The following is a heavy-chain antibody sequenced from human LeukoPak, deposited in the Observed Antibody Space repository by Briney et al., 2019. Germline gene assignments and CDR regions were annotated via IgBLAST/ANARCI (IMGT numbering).Heavy chain of an antibody. CDR1: GFTFDDYA. CDR2: ISWNSGSI. J-gene: IGHJ4*02. Sequence: PGGSLRLSCAASGFTFDDYAMHWVRQAPGKGLEWVSGISWNSGSIGYADSVKGRFTISRDNAKNSLYLQMNSLRAEDMALYYCAKGGSSGYLDHFDYWGQGTLVTVSS. V-gene: IGHV3-9*03. D-gene: IGHD3-22*01. CDR3: AKGGSSGYLDHFDY.